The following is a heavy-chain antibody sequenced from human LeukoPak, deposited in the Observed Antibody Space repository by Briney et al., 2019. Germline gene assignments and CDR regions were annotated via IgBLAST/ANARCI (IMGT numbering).Heavy chain of an antibody. CDR3: ARAGSNWKIDY. CDR2: INSDG. CDR1: GFPFSGYW. J-gene: IGHJ4*02. D-gene: IGHD1-1*01. Sequence: PGGSLRLSCAASGFPFSGYWMHCVRQAPGKGLVWVSLINSDGFYADFVKGRFTISRNNAKNTLYLQMNSLRAEDTAVYYCARAGSNWKIDYWGQGTLVTVFS. V-gene: IGHV3-74*01.